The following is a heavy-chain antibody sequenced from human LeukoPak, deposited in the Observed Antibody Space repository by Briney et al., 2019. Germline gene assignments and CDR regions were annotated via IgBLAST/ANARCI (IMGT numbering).Heavy chain of an antibody. Sequence: GESLKISCKASAYTFTTYWIGWVLQMPRKDLEWVGIIHPGDSDTRYSPSFQSQVTISVDKSINTASLKWSSLTASDTAMYYCARAPSADYYPPYDLWGQGTLVTVSS. CDR1: AYTFTTYW. CDR2: IHPGDSDT. D-gene: IGHD3-10*01. V-gene: IGHV5-51*01. CDR3: ARAPSADYYPPYDL. J-gene: IGHJ5*02.